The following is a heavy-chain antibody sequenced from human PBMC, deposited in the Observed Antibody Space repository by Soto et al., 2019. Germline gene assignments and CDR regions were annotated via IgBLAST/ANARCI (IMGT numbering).Heavy chain of an antibody. Sequence: QVQLVQSGTEVKKPGASVKVSCKASGYTYSNYGISWVRQAPGQGLEWMGWISDFEAGAKYGQKVQGKVNVTIDTSTATAYIELRRLTCDDTAVYYCVRDYAMWGEDCFDPWGQGTLVIVSS. CDR1: GYTYSNYG. D-gene: IGHD2-2*01. J-gene: IGHJ5*02. CDR3: VRDYAMWGEDCFDP. V-gene: IGHV1-18*01. CDR2: ISDFEAGA.